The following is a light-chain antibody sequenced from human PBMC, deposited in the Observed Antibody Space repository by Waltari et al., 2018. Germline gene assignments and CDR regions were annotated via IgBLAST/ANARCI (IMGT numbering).Light chain of an antibody. V-gene: IGKV3-20*01. Sequence: EMVLTQSPGTLSLSPGERATLSCRASQTLTDNYLGWYQQKPGQPPGLLIYAASRRATGIPDRFSGSGSGTDFTLTITRLEPEDFAVFYCQHFGSSRWTFGQGTKVEIK. CDR2: AAS. CDR3: QHFGSSRWT. J-gene: IGKJ1*01. CDR1: QTLTDNY.